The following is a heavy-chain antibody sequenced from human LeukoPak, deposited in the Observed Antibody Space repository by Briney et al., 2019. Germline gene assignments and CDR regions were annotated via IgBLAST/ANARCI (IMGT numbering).Heavy chain of an antibody. CDR1: DXSIHSYY. Sequence: PSETLSLTCTVSDXSIHSYYWSWIRQPPGKGLEWIGYISYSGSNYYDPSLKSRVTISVDTSKNQFSLKLGSVTAADTAVYYCARQDCSSTSCYGIYYYGMDVWGQGTTVTVSS. J-gene: IGHJ6*02. CDR2: ISYSGSN. D-gene: IGHD2-2*01. V-gene: IGHV4-59*08. CDR3: ARQDCSSTSCYGIYYYGMDV.